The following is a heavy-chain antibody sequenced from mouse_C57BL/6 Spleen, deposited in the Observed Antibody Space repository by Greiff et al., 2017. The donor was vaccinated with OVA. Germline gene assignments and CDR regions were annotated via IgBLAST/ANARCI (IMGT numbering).Heavy chain of an antibody. V-gene: IGHV1-64*01. Sequence: QVQLQQPGAELVKPGASVKLSCKASGYTFTSYWMHWVKQRPGQGLEWIGMIHPNSGSTNYNEKFKGKATLTVDKSSSTAYMQLSSLASEDSAVYYCARSVSNWDVWFAYWGQGTLVTVSA. J-gene: IGHJ3*01. CDR1: GYTFTSYW. CDR3: ARSVSNWDVWFAY. CDR2: IHPNSGST. D-gene: IGHD4-1*01.